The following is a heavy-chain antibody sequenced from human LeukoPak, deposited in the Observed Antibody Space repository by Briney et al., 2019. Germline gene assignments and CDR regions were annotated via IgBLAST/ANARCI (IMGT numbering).Heavy chain of an antibody. CDR3: ARGPPPYYDYVWGSYRSIHVDY. V-gene: IGHV4-59*12. CDR2: IYYSGST. CDR1: GGSISSYY. Sequence: SETLSLTCTVSGGSISSYYWSWIRQPPGKGLEWIGYIYYSGSTNYNPSLKSRVTISVDTSKNQFSLKLSSVTAADTAVYYCARGPPPYYDYVWGSYRSIHVDYWGQGTLVTVSS. J-gene: IGHJ4*02. D-gene: IGHD3-16*02.